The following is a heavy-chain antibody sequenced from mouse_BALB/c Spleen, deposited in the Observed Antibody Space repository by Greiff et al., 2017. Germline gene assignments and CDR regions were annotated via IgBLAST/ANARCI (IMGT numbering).Heavy chain of an antibody. CDR2: IYPGDGDT. V-gene: IGHV1-87*01. CDR1: GYTFTSYW. CDR3: AREGSFDY. D-gene: IGHD1-1*01. J-gene: IGHJ2*01. Sequence: VKLVESGAELARPGASVKLSCKASGYTFTSYWMQWVKQRPGQGLEWIGAIYPGDGDTRYTQKFKGKATLTADKSSSTAYMQLSSLASEDSAVYYCAREGSFDYWGQGTTLTVSS.